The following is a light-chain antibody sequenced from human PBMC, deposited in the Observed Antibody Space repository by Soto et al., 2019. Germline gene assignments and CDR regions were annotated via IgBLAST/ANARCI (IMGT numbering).Light chain of an antibody. J-gene: IGLJ1*01. CDR1: SSDIGAYNY. CDR2: EVS. CDR3: VSVTTDLIQV. Sequence: QSALTQPASVSGSPGQSITISCTGSSSDIGAYNYVSWFQQYPGKAPKLIISEVSNRPSGVSNRFSGSKSGTAASLTISGLQTEDEADDCCVSVTTDLIQVFGTGTNGTV. V-gene: IGLV2-14*01.